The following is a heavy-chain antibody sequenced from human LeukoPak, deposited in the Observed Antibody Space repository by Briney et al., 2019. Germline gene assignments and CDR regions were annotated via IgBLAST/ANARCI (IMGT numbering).Heavy chain of an antibody. CDR1: GFTFNTYA. CDR3: AKDLYSNYGQADY. V-gene: IGHV3-23*01. Sequence: GWSLRLSCVVSGFTFNTYAMSWVRQAPGQGLEWVSYISSSSSTIYYADSVKGRFTISRDNSKNTLYLQMHSLRAEDTAVYNCAKDLYSNYGQADYWGQGNLVTVSS. J-gene: IGHJ4*02. CDR2: ISSSSSTI. D-gene: IGHD4-11*01.